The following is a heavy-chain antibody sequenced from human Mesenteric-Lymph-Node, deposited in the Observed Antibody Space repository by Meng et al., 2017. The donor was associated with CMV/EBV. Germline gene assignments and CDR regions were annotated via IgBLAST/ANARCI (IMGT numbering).Heavy chain of an antibody. CDR2: ITWTSGST. Sequence: SLKISCAASGFDFGDYGMHWVRQAPGKGLEWVASITWTSGSTGYGDSVRGRFTIPRDNANNSLYLQMNSLRTEDTAVYYCAKDLKSCASLPLDYWGQGTLVTVSS. D-gene: IGHD3-16*01. CDR1: GFDFGDYG. V-gene: IGHV3-9*01. CDR3: AKDLKSCASLPLDY. J-gene: IGHJ4*02.